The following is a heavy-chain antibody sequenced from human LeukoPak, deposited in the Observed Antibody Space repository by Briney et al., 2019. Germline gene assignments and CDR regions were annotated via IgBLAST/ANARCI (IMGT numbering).Heavy chain of an antibody. Sequence: GGSLRLSRAASGFTFSNYAMNWVRQAPGKGLEWVSSIGNNTYYADSVKGRFTISRDNSKNTLSLQMNSLRAEDTAVYYCAKDRSAWNSAFAISGQGTMVTVSS. J-gene: IGHJ3*02. V-gene: IGHV3-23*01. CDR3: AKDRSAWNSAFAI. CDR2: IGNNT. D-gene: IGHD6-19*01. CDR1: GFTFSNYA.